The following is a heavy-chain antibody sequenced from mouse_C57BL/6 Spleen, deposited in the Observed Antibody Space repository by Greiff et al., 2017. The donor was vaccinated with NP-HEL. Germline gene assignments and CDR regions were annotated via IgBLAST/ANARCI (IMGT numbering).Heavy chain of an antibody. Sequence: VQLKESGPGLVKPSQSLSLTCSVTGYSITSGYYWNWIRQFPGNKLEWMGYISYDGSNNYNPSLKNRISITRDTSKNQFFLKLNSVTTEDTATYYCARDQGDYEAYWGQGTLVTVSA. J-gene: IGHJ3*01. CDR2: ISYDGSN. CDR1: GYSITSGYY. V-gene: IGHV3-6*01. D-gene: IGHD2-4*01. CDR3: ARDQGDYEAY.